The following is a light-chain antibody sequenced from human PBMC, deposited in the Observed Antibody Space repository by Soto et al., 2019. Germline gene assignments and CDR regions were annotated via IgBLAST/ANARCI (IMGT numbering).Light chain of an antibody. CDR2: DVS. CDR1: SSDMWGNNY. Sequence: QSALPQPASVSGSPGQSITISCTGASSDMWGNNYVSWYQHYPGKAPKLMICDVSNRPSGVSDRFSGSKSGNTASLTISGLQAEDEADYYCSAFTGTTYVFGTGTKVTV. J-gene: IGLJ1*01. CDR3: SAFTGTTYV. V-gene: IGLV2-14*03.